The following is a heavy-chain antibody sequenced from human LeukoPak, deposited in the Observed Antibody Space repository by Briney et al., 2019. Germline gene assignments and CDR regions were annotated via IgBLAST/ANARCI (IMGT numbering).Heavy chain of an antibody. CDR3: ARDRGLLDSSGWYDY. D-gene: IGHD6-19*01. J-gene: IGHJ5*01. V-gene: IGHV3-48*03. Sequence: PGGSLRLSRAASGLTFSTYEMNWVRQAPGKGLEWVSYISSSGTSIYYADSVKGRFTISRDNAKNSLYLQMNSLRAEDTAVYYCARDRGLLDSSGWYDYWGHGTLLTVSS. CDR1: GLTFSTYE. CDR2: ISSSGTSI.